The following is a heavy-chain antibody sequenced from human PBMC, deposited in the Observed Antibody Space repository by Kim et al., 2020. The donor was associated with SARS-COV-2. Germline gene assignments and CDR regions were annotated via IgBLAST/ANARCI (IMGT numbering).Heavy chain of an antibody. D-gene: IGHD3-16*01. CDR1: GFTFSSYG. J-gene: IGHJ6*02. CDR2: IWYDGSNK. Sequence: GGSLRLSCAASGFTFSSYGMHWVRQAPGKGLEWVAVIWYDGSNKYYADSVKGRFTISRDNSKNTLYLQMNSLRAEDTAVYYCARDLLGAWGYYYGMDVWGQGTTVTVSS. CDR3: ARDLLGAWGYYYGMDV. V-gene: IGHV3-33*01.